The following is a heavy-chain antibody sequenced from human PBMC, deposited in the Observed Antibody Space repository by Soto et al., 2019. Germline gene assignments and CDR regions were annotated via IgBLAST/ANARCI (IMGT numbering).Heavy chain of an antibody. J-gene: IGHJ4*02. D-gene: IGHD1-26*01. Sequence: QVQLVESGGGVVQPGRSLRLSCAASGFTFSSYGMHWVRQAPGKGLEWVAVIWYDGSNKYYEDSVKGRFTISRDNSKNTLYLQLNSRRAEDTAVYYCARDPLVGLDYWGQGTLVTVSS. CDR2: IWYDGSNK. V-gene: IGHV3-33*01. CDR1: GFTFSSYG. CDR3: ARDPLVGLDY.